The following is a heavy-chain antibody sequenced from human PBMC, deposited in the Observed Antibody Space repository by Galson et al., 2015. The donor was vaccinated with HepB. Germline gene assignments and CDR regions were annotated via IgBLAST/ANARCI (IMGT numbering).Heavy chain of an antibody. Sequence: SLRLSCAASGFTFSNAWMSWVRQAPGKGLEWVGRIKSKTDGGTTDYAAPVKGRFTISRDDSKNTLYLQMNSLKTEDTAVYYCTTAPRRDVGGGYYYYYGMDVWGQGTTVTVSS. D-gene: IGHD2-15*01. CDR2: IKSKTDGGTT. CDR3: TTAPRRDVGGGYYYYYGMDV. J-gene: IGHJ6*02. CDR1: GFTFSNAW. V-gene: IGHV3-15*01.